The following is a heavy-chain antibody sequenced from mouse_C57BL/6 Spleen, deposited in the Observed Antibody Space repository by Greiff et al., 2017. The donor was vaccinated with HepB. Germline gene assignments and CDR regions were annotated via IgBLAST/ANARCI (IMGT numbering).Heavy chain of an antibody. CDR3: AKVYYGSRNAMDY. V-gene: IGHV1-81*01. CDR1: GYTFTSYG. J-gene: IGHJ4*01. CDR2: IYPRSGNT. Sequence: VQVVESGAELARPGASVKLSCKASGYTFTSYGISWVKQRTGQGLEWIGEIYPRSGNTYYNEKFKGKATLTADKSSSTAYMELRSLTSEDSAVYFCAKVYYGSRNAMDYWGQGTSVTVSS. D-gene: IGHD1-1*01.